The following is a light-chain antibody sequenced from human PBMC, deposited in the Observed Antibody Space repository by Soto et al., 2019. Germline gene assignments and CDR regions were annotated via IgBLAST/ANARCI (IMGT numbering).Light chain of an antibody. J-gene: IGLJ1*01. CDR2: DVT. CDR3: SSYTTSSSYV. V-gene: IGLV2-14*01. CDR1: SSDVGGYIY. Sequence: QSALTHPASVSGSPGQSITISCTGTSSDVGGYIYVSWYQQHPGKAPKLMIYDVTSRPSGVSYRFSGSKSGNTASLTISGLQAEEEADYYCSSYTTSSSYVFGTGTKVTVL.